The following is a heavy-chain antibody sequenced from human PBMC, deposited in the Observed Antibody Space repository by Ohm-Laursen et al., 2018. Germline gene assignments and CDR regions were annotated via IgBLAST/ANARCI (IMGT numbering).Heavy chain of an antibody. J-gene: IGHJ5*02. CDR1: GGSLRNYY. V-gene: IGHV4-4*07. CDR3: ARGLWWFDP. Sequence: TLSLTWTVSGGSLRNYYWSWIRQPAGKGLEWIGRIYTSGSTNYNPSLKSRVTMSVDTSKNQFSLKLSSVTAADTALYYCARGLWWFDPWGQGTLVTVSS. CDR2: IYTSGST.